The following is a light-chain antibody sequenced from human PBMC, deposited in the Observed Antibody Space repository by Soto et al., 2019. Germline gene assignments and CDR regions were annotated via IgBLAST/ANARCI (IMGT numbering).Light chain of an antibody. J-gene: IGKJ1*01. V-gene: IGKV3-11*01. CDR1: QSVSSY. CDR3: QQRSNWPWT. Sequence: EIVLTQSPATLSLSPGERATLSCRASQSVSSYLAWYQQKPGQAPRLLIYDASSRATGIPARFSGSGSGIDFTLTISSLEPEDFAVYYCQQRSNWPWTFGQGTKVEIK. CDR2: DAS.